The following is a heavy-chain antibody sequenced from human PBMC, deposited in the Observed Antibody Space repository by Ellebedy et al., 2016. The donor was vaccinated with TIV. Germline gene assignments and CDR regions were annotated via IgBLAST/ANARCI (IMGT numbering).Heavy chain of an antibody. D-gene: IGHD2-15*01. Sequence: GGSLRLXCQGSRSNFPNSWIAWVRQMPGKGLEWMGRIYTADSDTKYSPFFQGQVTFSADKSINTAYLQWTSLKASDTAIYYCARHGPDYCRGANCYSPEYFQLWGQGTPVTVSS. CDR2: IYTADSDT. V-gene: IGHV5-51*01. CDR3: ARHGPDYCRGANCYSPEYFQL. CDR1: RSNFPNSW. J-gene: IGHJ1*01.